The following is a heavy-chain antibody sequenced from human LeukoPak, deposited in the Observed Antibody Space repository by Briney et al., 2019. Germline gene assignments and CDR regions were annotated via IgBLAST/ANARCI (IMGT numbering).Heavy chain of an antibody. CDR1: GFTFSSYV. J-gene: IGHJ4*02. CDR2: IRYDGSDK. CDR3: AKDYGSGSYSVDY. Sequence: GGSLRLSCAASGFTFSSYVMHWVRQAPGKGLEWVAFIRYDGSDKYYADSVKGRFTISRDNSKNTLYLQMTSLRSEDTAVYYCAKDYGSGSYSVDYWGQGTLVTVSS. D-gene: IGHD3-10*01. V-gene: IGHV3-30*02.